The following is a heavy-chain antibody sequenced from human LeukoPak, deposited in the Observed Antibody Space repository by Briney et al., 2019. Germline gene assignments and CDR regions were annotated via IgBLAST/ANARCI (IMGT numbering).Heavy chain of an antibody. J-gene: IGHJ4*02. CDR3: ARDSRDSSAWWGSYFDS. Sequence: SQTLSLACAISGDSVSSDSAAWNWIRQSPSRGLEWLGRTYYRSKWFNYYAVSMKSRITINPDTSKNQFSLQLNSVTPEDTAVYYCARDSRDSSAWWGSYFDSWGQGTLVTVSS. CDR2: TYYRSKWFN. V-gene: IGHV6-1*01. CDR1: GDSVSSDSAA. D-gene: IGHD6-13*01.